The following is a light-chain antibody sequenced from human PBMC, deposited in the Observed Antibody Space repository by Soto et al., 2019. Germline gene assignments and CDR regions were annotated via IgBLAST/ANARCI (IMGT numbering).Light chain of an antibody. V-gene: IGLV1-40*01. J-gene: IGLJ7*01. CDR3: QSYDRSLGDFV. CDR1: SSNIGAGYY. Sequence: QPVLTQPPSVSGAPGQRVIISCTGSSSNIGAGYYVHWYQQLPGTAPKLLIYLNSNRPSGVPDRFSGSKSGTSASLAITGLQPEDEADYYCQSYDRSLGDFVFGGGTQLTVL. CDR2: LNS.